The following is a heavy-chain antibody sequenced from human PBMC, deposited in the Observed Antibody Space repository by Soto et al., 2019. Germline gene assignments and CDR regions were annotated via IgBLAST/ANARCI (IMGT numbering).Heavy chain of an antibody. V-gene: IGHV4-31*03. D-gene: IGHD3-3*01. Sequence: PSETLSLTCTVSGGSITSGGYYWSWIRQHPGKGLEWIGYIYYSGSTYYNPSLKIRLTISVDTSKNQFSLKLSSVTAADTAVYYCGRGITIFGLVHLDYWGQGTLVTVSS. J-gene: IGHJ4*02. CDR2: IYYSGST. CDR3: GRGITIFGLVHLDY. CDR1: GGSITSGGYY.